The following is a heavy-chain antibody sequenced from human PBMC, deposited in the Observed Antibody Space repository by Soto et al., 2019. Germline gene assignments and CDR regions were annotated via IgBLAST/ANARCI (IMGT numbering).Heavy chain of an antibody. CDR2: IIPIFGTA. D-gene: IGHD4-17*01. Sequence: ASVKVSCKSSGGTFSSYAISWVRQAPGQGLEWMGGIIPIFGTANYAQKFQGRVTITADESTSTAYMELSSLRSEDTAVYYCARISYGDYYYYYGMDVWGQGTTVTVSS. J-gene: IGHJ6*02. V-gene: IGHV1-69*13. CDR3: ARISYGDYYYYYGMDV. CDR1: GGTFSSYA.